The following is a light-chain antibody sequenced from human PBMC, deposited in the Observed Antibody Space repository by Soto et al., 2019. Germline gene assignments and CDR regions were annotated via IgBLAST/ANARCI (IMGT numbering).Light chain of an antibody. CDR2: DAS. J-gene: IGKJ4*01. Sequence: PGERATLSCRASQSINNHLAWYQQKPGRAPRLLIYDASIRPTGIPARFSGSGSGTDFTLTIFYLEPEDFVVYYCQQRSTWPLTFGGGTKVDIK. V-gene: IGKV3-11*01. CDR3: QQRSTWPLT. CDR1: QSINNH.